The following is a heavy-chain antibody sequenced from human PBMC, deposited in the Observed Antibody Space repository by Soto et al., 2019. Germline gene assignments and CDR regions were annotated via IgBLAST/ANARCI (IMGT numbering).Heavy chain of an antibody. D-gene: IGHD6-19*01. CDR1: GTSLSTLGGG. CDR2: TYWDGND. Sequence: QITLKESGPTLVKPTQTLTLTCTFSGTSLSTLGGGVHWIRQPPGKALEWLALTYWDGNDLYSPSLRSRLSSAKDTSNNQVGLTMTNMDPVDTAPSYCAHTTGWLTDYWGQGTLVTFS. V-gene: IGHV2-5*02. J-gene: IGHJ4*02. CDR3: AHTTGWLTDY.